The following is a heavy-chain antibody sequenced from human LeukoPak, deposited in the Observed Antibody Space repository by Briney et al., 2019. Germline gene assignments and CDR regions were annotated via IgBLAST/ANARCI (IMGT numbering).Heavy chain of an antibody. Sequence: SETLSLTCTVSGASMGGDYWSWIRQPPEKGLEWIGYIYYSGGTNYNPSLKSQVTISVDTSKNQFSLKLSSVTAADTAVYFCARDQEHCSGTSCYPYWYDSWGQGTLVTVSS. CDR1: GASMGGDY. CDR3: ARDQEHCSGTSCYPYWYDS. J-gene: IGHJ5*01. D-gene: IGHD2-2*01. V-gene: IGHV4-59*12. CDR2: IYYSGGT.